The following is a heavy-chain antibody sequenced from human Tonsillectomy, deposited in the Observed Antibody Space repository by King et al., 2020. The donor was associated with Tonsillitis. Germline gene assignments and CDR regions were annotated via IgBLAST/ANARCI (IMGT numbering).Heavy chain of an antibody. Sequence: EVQLVESGGGLVQPGGSLRLSCAASGFTFSSYAMSWVRQAPGKGLEWVSAISGSGGSTYYADSVKGRFTISRDNSKNKLYLQMNSLRAEDTAVYYCAKDLVRGVIGYYYMDVWGKGTTVTVSS. V-gene: IGHV3-23*04. CDR1: GFTFSSYA. CDR3: AKDLVRGVIGYYYMDV. J-gene: IGHJ6*03. CDR2: ISGSGGST. D-gene: IGHD3-10*01.